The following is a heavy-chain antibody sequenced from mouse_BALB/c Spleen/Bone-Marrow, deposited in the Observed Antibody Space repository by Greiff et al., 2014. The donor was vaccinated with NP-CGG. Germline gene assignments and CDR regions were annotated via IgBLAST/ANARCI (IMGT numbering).Heavy chain of an antibody. J-gene: IGHJ2*01. CDR2: INPYNGDT. Sequence: VQLKESGPELVKPGASVKISCKASGYSLTGYFMNWVMQSHGKSLEWIGRINPYNGDTFYNQKFKGKATLTVDKSSSTAHMELRSLASEDSAVYYCARSGYYGSSYFDYWGQGTTLTVSS. CDR3: ARSGYYGSSYFDY. V-gene: IGHV1-20*02. D-gene: IGHD1-1*01. CDR1: GYSLTGYF.